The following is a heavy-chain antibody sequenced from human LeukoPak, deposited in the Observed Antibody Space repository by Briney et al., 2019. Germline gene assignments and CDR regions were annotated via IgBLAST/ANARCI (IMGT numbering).Heavy chain of an antibody. CDR1: GYTFTSCD. Sequence: GASVKVSCKASGYTFTSCDINWVRQATGQGLEWMGWMNPNSGNTGYAQKFQGRVTMTRNTSISTAYMELSSLRSEETAVYYCARVRQQWLVLDYWGQGTLVTVSS. CDR2: MNPNSGNT. D-gene: IGHD6-19*01. CDR3: ARVRQQWLVLDY. V-gene: IGHV1-8*01. J-gene: IGHJ4*02.